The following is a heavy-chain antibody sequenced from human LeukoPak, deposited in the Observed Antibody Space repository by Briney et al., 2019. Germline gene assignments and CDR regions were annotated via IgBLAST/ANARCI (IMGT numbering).Heavy chain of an antibody. Sequence: KAGGSLRLSCAASGFTFSDHYMNWIRQAPGKGLEWVSYISSTGSSMFYADSVKGRFTISRDNAKNSLYLQMNSLRTEDTAVYYCARFSVHRVYWGQGTLVTVSS. CDR3: ARFSVHRVY. CDR2: ISSTGSSM. V-gene: IGHV3-11*04. CDR1: GFTFSDHY. J-gene: IGHJ4*02. D-gene: IGHD1-1*01.